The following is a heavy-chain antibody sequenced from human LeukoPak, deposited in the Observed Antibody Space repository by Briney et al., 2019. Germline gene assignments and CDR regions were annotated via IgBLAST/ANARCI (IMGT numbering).Heavy chain of an antibody. CDR2: INHSGST. D-gene: IGHD3-10*01. J-gene: IGHJ4*02. V-gene: IGHV4-34*01. Sequence: SETLSLTCAVYGGSFSGYYWSWIRQPPGKGLEWIGEINHSGSTNYNPSLKSRVTISVDTSKNQFSLKLSSVTAADTAVYYCARSSYAAGNYYNSFDYWGQGTLVTVSS. CDR3: ARSSYAAGNYYNSFDY. CDR1: GGSFSGYY.